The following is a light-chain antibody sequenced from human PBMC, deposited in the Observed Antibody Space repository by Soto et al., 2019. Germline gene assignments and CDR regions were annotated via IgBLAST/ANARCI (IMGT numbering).Light chain of an antibody. CDR3: QQYGSSPWT. V-gene: IGKV3-20*01. CDR2: GAS. Sequence: ESVLTPSPGTLSLSPGERATLSCRASQSVSSSYLAWYQQKPGQAPRLLIYGASSRATGIPDRFSGSGSGTDFTLTISRLEPEDFAVYYCQQYGSSPWTFGQGTKGDIK. J-gene: IGKJ1*01. CDR1: QSVSSSY.